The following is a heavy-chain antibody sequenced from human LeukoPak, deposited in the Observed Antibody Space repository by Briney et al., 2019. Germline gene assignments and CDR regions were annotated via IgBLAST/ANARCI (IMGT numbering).Heavy chain of an antibody. CDR3: ARSPGATIDY. V-gene: IGHV4-59*01. Sequence: SETLSLTCTVSGGSISSYYWSWIRQPSGKGLEWIGYIYYSGSTNYNPSLKSRVTISVDTSKNQFSLKLSSVTAADTAVYYCARSPGATIDYWGQGTLVTVSS. CDR1: GGSISSYY. CDR2: IYYSGST. D-gene: IGHD1-26*01. J-gene: IGHJ4*02.